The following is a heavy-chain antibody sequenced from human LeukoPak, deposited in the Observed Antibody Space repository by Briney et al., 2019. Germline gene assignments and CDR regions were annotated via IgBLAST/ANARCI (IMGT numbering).Heavy chain of an antibody. D-gene: IGHD2-15*01. V-gene: IGHV4-4*07. CDR3: ARETATYSWYFDL. J-gene: IGHJ2*01. Sequence: SETLSLTCTVSDNSISTYYWNWLRQAAGKGLEWIGRISTSGSTNYNPSLKSRLTMSAVTSKNQFSLKLSSVTAADTAVYYCARETATYSWYFDLWGRGTLVTVSS. CDR1: DNSISTYY. CDR2: ISTSGST.